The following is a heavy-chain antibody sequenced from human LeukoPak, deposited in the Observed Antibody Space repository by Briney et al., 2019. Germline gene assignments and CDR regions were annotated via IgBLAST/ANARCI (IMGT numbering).Heavy chain of an antibody. CDR1: GGSFSGYY. V-gene: IGHV4-34*01. D-gene: IGHD3-16*02. Sequence: PSETLSLTCAVYGGSFSGYYWSWIRQPPGKGLEWIGEINHSGSTNYNPSLKSRVTISVDTSKNQFSLKLSSVTAADTAVYYCARRTPRLSAFWGYWGQGTLVTVSS. CDR3: ARRTPRLSAFWGY. J-gene: IGHJ4*02. CDR2: INHSGST.